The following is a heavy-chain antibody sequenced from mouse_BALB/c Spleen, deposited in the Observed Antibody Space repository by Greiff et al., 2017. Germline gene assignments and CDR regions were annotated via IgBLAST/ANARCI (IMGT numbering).Heavy chain of an antibody. J-gene: IGHJ3*01. D-gene: IGHD2-1*01. V-gene: IGHV5-4*02. CDR2: ISDGGSYT. Sequence: DVHLVESGGGLVKPGGSLKLSCAASGFTFSDYYMYWVRQTPEKRLEWVATISDGGSYTYYPDSVKGRFTISRDNAKNNLYLQMSSLKSEDTAMYYRAREGGNPAWFAYWGQGTLVTVSA. CDR1: GFTFSDYY. CDR3: AREGGNPAWFAY.